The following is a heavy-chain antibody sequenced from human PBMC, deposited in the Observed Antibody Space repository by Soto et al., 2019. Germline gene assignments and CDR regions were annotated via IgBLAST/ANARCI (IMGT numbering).Heavy chain of an antibody. CDR2: IYYSGST. CDR1: GGSISSYY. V-gene: IGHV4-59*08. CDR3: ARLLDIVVVPAAYYYMDV. J-gene: IGHJ6*03. D-gene: IGHD2-2*01. Sequence: QVQLQESGPGLVKPSETLSLTCTVSGGSISSYYWSWIRQPPGKGLEWIGYIYYSGSTNYNPSLKSRVTISVDTSKNQFSLKLSSVTAADTAVYYCARLLDIVVVPAAYYYMDVWGKGTTVTVSS.